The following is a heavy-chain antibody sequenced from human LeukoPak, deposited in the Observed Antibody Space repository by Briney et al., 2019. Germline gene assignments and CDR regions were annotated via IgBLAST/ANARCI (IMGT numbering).Heavy chain of an antibody. V-gene: IGHV1-69*05. CDR1: GGTFSSYA. D-gene: IGHD3-22*01. CDR2: IIPIFGTA. J-gene: IGHJ4*02. Sequence: SVKVSCKASGGTFSSYAISWVRQAPGQGLEWMRGIIPIFGTANYAQKFQGRVTITTDESTSTAYMELSSLRSEDTAVYYCARGKGYYDSSGYLYYWGQGTLVTVSS. CDR3: ARGKGYYDSSGYLYY.